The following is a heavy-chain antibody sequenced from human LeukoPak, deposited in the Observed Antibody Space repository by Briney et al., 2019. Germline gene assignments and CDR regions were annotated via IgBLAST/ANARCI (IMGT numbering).Heavy chain of an antibody. D-gene: IGHD3-3*01. CDR2: ISSSSSYI. V-gene: IGHV3-21*01. CDR1: GFTFSSYS. J-gene: IGHJ6*03. CDR3: ARASGLEWLLSYYYYYYMDV. Sequence: GGSLRLSCAAPGFTFSSYSMNWVRQAPGKGLEWVSSISSSSSYIYYADSVKGRFTISRDNAKNSLYLQMNSLRAEDTAVYYCARASGLEWLLSYYYYYYMDVWGKGTTVTVSS.